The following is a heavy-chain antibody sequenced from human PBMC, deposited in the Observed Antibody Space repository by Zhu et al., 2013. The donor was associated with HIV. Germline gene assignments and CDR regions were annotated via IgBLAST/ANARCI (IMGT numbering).Heavy chain of an antibody. CDR2: MNPDSGNT. CDR1: GYTFTSYD. D-gene: IGHD6-6*01. Sequence: QVQLVQSGAEVKKPGASVKVSCKASGYTFTSYDINWVRQATGQGLEWMGWMNPDSGNTGYAQKFQGRVTMTRNTSISTAYMELTSLRSEDTAVYYCARFRDLYSNSYGYYYGMDVWGQGTTVTVSS. J-gene: IGHJ6*02. V-gene: IGHV1-8*01. CDR3: ARFRDLYSNSYGYYYGMDV.